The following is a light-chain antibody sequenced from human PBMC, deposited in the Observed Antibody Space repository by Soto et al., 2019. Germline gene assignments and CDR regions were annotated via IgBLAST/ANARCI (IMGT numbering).Light chain of an antibody. Sequence: EIVLTQSPGTLSLSPGDRATLSCMASQSVSSTYLAWYQQKPGQAPRLLIYDASSRATGIPDRFSGSGSGTDFTLTISRLEPEDFAMYYCQQSSSSPITFGQGTRLEIK. J-gene: IGKJ5*01. CDR2: DAS. CDR1: QSVSSTY. CDR3: QQSSSSPIT. V-gene: IGKV3-20*01.